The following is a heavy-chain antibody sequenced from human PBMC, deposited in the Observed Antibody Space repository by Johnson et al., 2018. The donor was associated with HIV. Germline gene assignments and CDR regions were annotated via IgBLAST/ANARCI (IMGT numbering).Heavy chain of an antibody. J-gene: IGHJ3*02. CDR2: IGCIDNVI. D-gene: IGHD3-9*01. CDR3: AREEGNYILTRGDAFDI. CDR1: GFTFSNYE. V-gene: IGHV3-48*03. Sequence: VQLVESGGGLVQPGGSLRLSCAASGFTFSNYEVIWVRQATGKGLEWISFIGCIDNVIQYADSVRGRFTMSRDNATTSVFLQMSSMGVEDTAVYYCAREEGNYILTRGDAFDIWGQGTMVTVSS.